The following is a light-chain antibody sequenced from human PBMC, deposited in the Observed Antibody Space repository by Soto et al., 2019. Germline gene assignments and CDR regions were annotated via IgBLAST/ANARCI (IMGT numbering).Light chain of an antibody. V-gene: IGKV3-11*01. CDR3: QQRINWPRVT. J-gene: IGKJ4*01. CDR2: DAS. Sequence: EVVLTQSPATLSLSPGERATLSCRASQSVSSYVAWYQRKPGQAPRLLIYDASNRATGIPARFSGSGSGTDFTLAISSLELEDFAVYYCQQRINWPRVTCGGGTKVEIK. CDR1: QSVSSY.